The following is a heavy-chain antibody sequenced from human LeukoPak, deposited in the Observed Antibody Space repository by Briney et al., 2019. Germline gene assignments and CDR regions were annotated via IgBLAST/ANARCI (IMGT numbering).Heavy chain of an antibody. J-gene: IGHJ6*02. CDR1: GGSITSGGYY. D-gene: IGHD2-15*01. V-gene: IGHV4-31*03. Sequence: SETLSLTCTVSGGSITSGGYYWSWIRHHPGNGLEWIGHVYYSGRTFYNPSLKSRVFISVDASKNQFSLKLSSVTAADTAVYYCARALLPTTYHYGLDVWGQGTTVTVSS. CDR3: ARALLPTTYHYGLDV. CDR2: VYYSGRT.